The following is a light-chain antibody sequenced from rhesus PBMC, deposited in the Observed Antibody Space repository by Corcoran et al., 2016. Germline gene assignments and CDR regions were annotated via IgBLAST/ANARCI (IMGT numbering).Light chain of an antibody. V-gene: IGLV2-13*03. CDR3: KSHTRSGAYI. J-gene: IGLJ1*01. CDR2: EVS. Sequence: QAAPTQSPSVSGSPGQSVTISCTGTSGDIGGYNRVSWYQQHPGKAPKLMLYEVSKRPSGVSDRFSGSKSGNTASLTISGLQAEDETVYYCKSHTRSGAYIIGGGTRLTV. CDR1: SGDIGGYNR.